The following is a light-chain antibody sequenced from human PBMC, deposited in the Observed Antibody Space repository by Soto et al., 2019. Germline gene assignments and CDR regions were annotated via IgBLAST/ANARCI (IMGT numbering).Light chain of an antibody. CDR1: RSISTW. Sequence: DIQMTQSPSTLSASVGDRVTITCRASRSISTWLAWYQQKPGTVPKLLIYKASTLESGVPSRFSGSRSGTEFTLTVSSLQPDDFATYYCQQYNDSFPYTFGQGTKLEIK. V-gene: IGKV1-5*03. CDR3: QQYNDSFPYT. CDR2: KAS. J-gene: IGKJ2*01.